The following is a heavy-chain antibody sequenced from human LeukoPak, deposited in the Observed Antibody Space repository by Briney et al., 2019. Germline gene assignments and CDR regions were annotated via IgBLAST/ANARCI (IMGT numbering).Heavy chain of an antibody. J-gene: IGHJ5*02. CDR1: GGSTSNTCYY. Sequence: PSETLSLTCTVSGGSTSNTCYYWGWIRQPPGKGLEWIGSIYYSGSTYYNPSLKSRVTISVDTSKNQFSLKLSSVTAADTAVYYCASHSSYVSPFRSWGRGPLVTVSP. V-gene: IGHV4-39*01. CDR2: IYYSGST. CDR3: ASHSSYVSPFRS. D-gene: IGHD3-10*02.